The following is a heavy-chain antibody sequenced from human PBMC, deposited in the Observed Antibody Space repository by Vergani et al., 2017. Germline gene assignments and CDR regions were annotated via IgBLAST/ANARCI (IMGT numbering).Heavy chain of an antibody. J-gene: IGHJ4*02. CDR3: AREGIAAVGTTLLFDY. CDR2: ISGPGLST. Sequence: EVHLLESGGGLVQSGGSLRLSCAASGFTFSNSAVSWVRQAPGRGLAWVSSISGPGLSTYYADSVKGRFSISRDNSKNTVFLQMHSLRAEDTAVYYCAREGIAAVGTTLLFDYWGQGTLVTVSS. CDR1: GFTFSNSA. D-gene: IGHD6-13*01. V-gene: IGHV3-23*01.